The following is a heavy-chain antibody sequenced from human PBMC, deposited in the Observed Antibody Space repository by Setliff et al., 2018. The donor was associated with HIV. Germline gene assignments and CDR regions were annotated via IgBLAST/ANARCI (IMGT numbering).Heavy chain of an antibody. Sequence: SETLSLTCTVSGGSISSYYWSWIRQSPGKGLEWIGSGHHSGHTRQNPSLASRVTISVDMSKNQFSLKLNSLSAADAAVYYCARWESAQKAFNPWGHGTMVTVSS. D-gene: IGHD1-26*01. V-gene: IGHV4-4*09. J-gene: IGHJ3*01. CDR3: ARWESAQKAFNP. CDR1: GGSISSYY. CDR2: GHHSGHT.